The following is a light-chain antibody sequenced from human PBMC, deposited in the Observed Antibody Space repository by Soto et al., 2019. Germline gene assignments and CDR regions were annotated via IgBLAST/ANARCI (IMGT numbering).Light chain of an antibody. CDR3: QQYGSSPPYT. V-gene: IGKV3-20*01. Sequence: EIVLTQSPGTLSLSPGERATLSCRASQSVSSSYLAWYQQKPGQAPRLLIYVASSRATGIPDRFSGSESGTDVTLTISRLEPEDFAVYYCQQYGSSPPYTFGQGTKLEIK. CDR2: VAS. J-gene: IGKJ2*01. CDR1: QSVSSSY.